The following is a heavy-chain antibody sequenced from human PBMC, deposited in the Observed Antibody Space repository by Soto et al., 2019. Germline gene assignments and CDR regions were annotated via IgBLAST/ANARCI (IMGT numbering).Heavy chain of an antibody. CDR1: GYTFTSYG. D-gene: IGHD3-3*01. J-gene: IGHJ5*02. CDR2: ISAYNGNT. V-gene: IGHV1-18*01. Sequence: QVQLVQSGAEVKKPGASVKVSCKASGYTFTSYGISWVRQAPGQGLEWMGWISAYNGNTNYAQKLQGRVTMTTDTSTSTAYMELSSLRSDDTAVYYCARDSSNTIFGVVIFDWFDPWGQGTLVTVSS. CDR3: ARDSSNTIFGVVIFDWFDP.